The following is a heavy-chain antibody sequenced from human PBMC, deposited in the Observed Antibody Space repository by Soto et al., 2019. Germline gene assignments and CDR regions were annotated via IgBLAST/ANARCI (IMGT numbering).Heavy chain of an antibody. CDR1: GFTFSSYG. CDR2: IWYDGSNK. D-gene: IGHD2-8*02. V-gene: IGHV3-33*01. Sequence: TGGSLRLSCAASGFTFSSYGMHWVRQAPGKGLEWVAVIWYDGSNKYYADSVKGRFTISRDNSKNTLYLQMNSLKTEDTGVYFCTTDSHFTMTLVRFDFWGHGTLVTVSS. J-gene: IGHJ4*01. CDR3: TTDSHFTMTLVRFDF.